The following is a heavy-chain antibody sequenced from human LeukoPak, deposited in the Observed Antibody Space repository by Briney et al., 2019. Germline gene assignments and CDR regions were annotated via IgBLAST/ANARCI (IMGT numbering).Heavy chain of an antibody. J-gene: IGHJ6*03. CDR3: ARGTKDLVGITWYYYMDV. CDR1: GFTVSSNY. V-gene: IGHV3-11*04. Sequence: GGSLRLSCTVSGFTVSSNYMSWIRQAPGKGLEWVSYISSSGSTIYYADSVKGRFTISRDNAKNSLYLQMNSLRAEDTAVYYCARGTKDLVGITWYYYMDVWGKGTTVTVSS. CDR2: ISSSGSTI. D-gene: IGHD2-2*01.